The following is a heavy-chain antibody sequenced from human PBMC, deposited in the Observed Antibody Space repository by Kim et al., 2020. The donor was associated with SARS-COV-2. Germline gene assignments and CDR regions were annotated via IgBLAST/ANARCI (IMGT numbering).Heavy chain of an antibody. CDR1: GYTFTSYG. J-gene: IGHJ6*02. D-gene: IGHD3-3*01. V-gene: IGHV1-18*01. CDR2: ISAYNGNT. CDR3: ARVGYDFWSGYYTSSTYYYYYGMDV. Sequence: ASVKVSCKASGYTFTSYGISWVRQAPGQGLEWMGWISAYNGNTNYAQKLQGRVTMTTDTSTSTAYMELWSLRSDDTAVYYCARVGYDFWSGYYTSSTYYYYYGMDVWGQGTTVTVSS.